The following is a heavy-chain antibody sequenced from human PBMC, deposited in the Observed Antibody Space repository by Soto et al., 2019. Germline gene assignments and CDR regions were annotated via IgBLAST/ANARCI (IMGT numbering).Heavy chain of an antibody. CDR1: GGSISSGGYY. CDR2: IYYSGST. D-gene: IGHD2-2*01. V-gene: IGHV4-31*03. Sequence: SETLSLTCTVSGGSISSGGYYWSWIRQHPGKGLEWIGYIYYSGSTYYNPSLKSRVTISVDTSKNQFSLKLSSVTAADTAVYYCAREPASYCSSTSCPGYWGQGTLVTVSS. CDR3: AREPASYCSSTSCPGY. J-gene: IGHJ4*02.